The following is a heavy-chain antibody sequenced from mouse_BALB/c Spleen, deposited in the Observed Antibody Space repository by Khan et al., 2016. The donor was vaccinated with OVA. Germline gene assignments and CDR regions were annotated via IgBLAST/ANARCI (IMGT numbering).Heavy chain of an antibody. CDR1: GYSITSGYS. CDR2: IYYSGNT. V-gene: IGHV3-1*02. D-gene: IGHD1-1*01. J-gene: IGHJ1*01. Sequence: EVQLQESGPDLVKPSQSLSLTCTVTGYSITSGYSWHWIRQFPGNKLEWMGYIYYSGNTNYNPSLKSRISITRDTSKNQFFLQLNSVTTEDTATYDCARDGTTVVAYWYFDVWGAGTTVTVSS. CDR3: ARDGTTVVAYWYFDV.